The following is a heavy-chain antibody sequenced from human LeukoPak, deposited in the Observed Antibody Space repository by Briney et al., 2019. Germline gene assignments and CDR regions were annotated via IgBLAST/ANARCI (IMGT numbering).Heavy chain of an antibody. CDR3: ARSYGDYCDY. J-gene: IGHJ4*02. D-gene: IGHD4-17*01. Sequence: PSETLSLTCTVSGGSISSYYWSWIRQPPGEGLEWIGYIYYSGSTNYNPSLKSRVTISVDTSKNQFSLKLSSVTAADTAVYYCARSYGDYCDYWGQGTLVTVSS. CDR2: IYYSGST. CDR1: GGSISSYY. V-gene: IGHV4-59*01.